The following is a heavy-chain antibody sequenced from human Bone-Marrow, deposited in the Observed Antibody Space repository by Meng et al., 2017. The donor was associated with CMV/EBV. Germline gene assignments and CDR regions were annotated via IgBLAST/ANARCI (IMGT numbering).Heavy chain of an antibody. CDR2: IYYSGST. D-gene: IGHD2-2*01. Sequence: SETLSLTCTVSGAFVNSDSHYWNWIRQPPGRGLQWIGYIYYSGSTDYNPSLKNRVSMSLDTSKNQISLKLNSVTAADTAVYYCASQYQVHSVWYFDYWGQGAVVTVSS. CDR3: ASQYQVHSVWYFDY. J-gene: IGHJ4*02. V-gene: IGHV4-61*01. CDR1: GAFVNSDSHY.